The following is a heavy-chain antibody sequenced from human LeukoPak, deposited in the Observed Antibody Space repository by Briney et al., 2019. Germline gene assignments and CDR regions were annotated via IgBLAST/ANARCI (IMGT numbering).Heavy chain of an antibody. Sequence: ASVTVSCTTSGYSFNSHHVHWVRQAPGQGLEWMGINFFHDGTTSNTQKFPGRLTMTRDTSTSTVYMELSSLRSEDTAVYYCARDSGNYHYDMDVWGQGTTVIVSS. D-gene: IGHD3-10*01. CDR2: NFFHDGTT. V-gene: IGHV1-46*02. CDR1: GYSFNSHH. CDR3: ARDSGNYHYDMDV. J-gene: IGHJ6*02.